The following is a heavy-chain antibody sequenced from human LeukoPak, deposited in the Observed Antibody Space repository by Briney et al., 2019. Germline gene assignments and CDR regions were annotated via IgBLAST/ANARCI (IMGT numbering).Heavy chain of an antibody. D-gene: IGHD3-22*01. J-gene: IGHJ4*02. CDR2: IYYSGST. CDR3: ARARDSSGYSVFFDY. V-gene: IGHV4-59*01. CDR1: GVSISSYY. Sequence: SETLSLTCTVSGVSISSYYWSWIRQPPGKGLEWIGYIYYSGSTNYNPSLKSRVTISVDTSKNQFSLKLSSVTAADTAVYYCARARDSSGYSVFFDYWGQGTLVTVSS.